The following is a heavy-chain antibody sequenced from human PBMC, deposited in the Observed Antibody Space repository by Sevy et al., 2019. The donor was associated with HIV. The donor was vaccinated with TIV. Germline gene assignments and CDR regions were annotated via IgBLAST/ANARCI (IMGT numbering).Heavy chain of an antibody. Sequence: ASLKVSCKASGFTFTSSAVQWVRQARGQRLEWIGWIVVGSGNTNYAQKFQERVTITRDMSTSTAYMELSSLRSEDTAVYYCAAETGTTFDYYYCMDVWGQGTTVTVSS. CDR1: GFTFTSSA. CDR2: IVVGSGNT. CDR3: AAETGTTFDYYYCMDV. V-gene: IGHV1-58*01. J-gene: IGHJ6*02. D-gene: IGHD1-7*01.